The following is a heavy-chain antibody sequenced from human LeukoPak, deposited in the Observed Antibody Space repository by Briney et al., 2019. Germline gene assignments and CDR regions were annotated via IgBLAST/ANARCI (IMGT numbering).Heavy chain of an antibody. D-gene: IGHD3-10*01. V-gene: IGHV3-30*04. CDR2: ISYEDGTNK. CDR1: GFTFRSHA. CDR3: SKERPEEYYGSGSYFDY. J-gene: IGHJ4*02. Sequence: GRSLRLSCAASGFTFRSHAMHWVRQAPGKGLEWVAVISYEDGTNKYYADSVKGRFTISRDNSKYTVYLEMDSLRVEDTAMYYCSKERPEEYYGSGSYFDYWGQGILVTVSS.